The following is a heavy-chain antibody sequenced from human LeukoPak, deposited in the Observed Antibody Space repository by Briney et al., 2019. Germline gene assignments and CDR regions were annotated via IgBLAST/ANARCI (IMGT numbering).Heavy chain of an antibody. CDR3: ARTYSSGWYVLFDY. Sequence: GASVKVSCKASGYTFTGYCMHWVRQAPGQGLEWMGWINPNSGGTNYAQKFQGRVTMTRDTSISTAYMELSRLRSDDTAVYYCARTYSSGWYVLFDYWGQGTLVTVSS. CDR1: GYTFTGYC. V-gene: IGHV1-2*02. CDR2: INPNSGGT. J-gene: IGHJ4*02. D-gene: IGHD6-19*01.